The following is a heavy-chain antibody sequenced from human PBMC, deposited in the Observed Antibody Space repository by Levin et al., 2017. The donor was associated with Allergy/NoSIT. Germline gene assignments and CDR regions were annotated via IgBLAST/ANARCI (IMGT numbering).Heavy chain of an antibody. CDR2: INPNSGGT. CDR1: GYTFTGYY. D-gene: IGHD1-7*01. Sequence: GESLKISCKASGYTFTGYYMHWVRQAPGQGLEWMGWINPNSGGTNYAQKFQGRVTMTRDTSISTAYMELSRLRSDDTAVYYCARESNGNYQAAYGYWGQGTLVTVSS. CDR3: ARESNGNYQAAYGY. J-gene: IGHJ4*02. V-gene: IGHV1-2*02.